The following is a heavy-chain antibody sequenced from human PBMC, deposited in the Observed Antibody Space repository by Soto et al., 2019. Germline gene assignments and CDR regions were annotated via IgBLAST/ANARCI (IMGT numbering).Heavy chain of an antibody. D-gene: IGHD1-26*01. J-gene: IGHJ6*02. CDR1: GFTFSSYG. CDR3: AKDGLVGATTDYYYGMDV. Sequence: SLILSCAASGFTFSSYGMHWVRQAPGKGLEWVAVISYDGSNKYYADSVKGRFTISRDNSKNTLYLQMNSLRAEDTAVYYCAKDGLVGATTDYYYGMDVWGQGTTVTVSS. V-gene: IGHV3-30*18. CDR2: ISYDGSNK.